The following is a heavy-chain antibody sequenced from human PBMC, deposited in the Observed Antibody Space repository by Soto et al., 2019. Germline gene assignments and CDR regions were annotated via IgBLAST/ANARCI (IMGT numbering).Heavy chain of an antibody. CDR3: AREGVGDFWSGYYRYYYMGV. Sequence: QVLLQQWGAGLLKASETLSLTCAVYGGSFSDKYWSWIRQPPGKGLEWIGEINHSGSTNYNPSLKSRVTISVDTSKSQFSLKLSSVTAADTAVYYCAREGVGDFWSGYYRYYYMGVWGKGTTVTVSS. V-gene: IGHV4-34*01. J-gene: IGHJ6*03. CDR1: GGSFSDKY. CDR2: INHSGST. D-gene: IGHD3-3*01.